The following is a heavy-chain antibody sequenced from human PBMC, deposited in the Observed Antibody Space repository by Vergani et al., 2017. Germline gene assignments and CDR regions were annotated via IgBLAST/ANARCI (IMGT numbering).Heavy chain of an antibody. V-gene: IGHV4-59*02. D-gene: IGHD3-10*01. Sequence: QVKLQESGPGLVKPSETLSLTCTVSGASANSYYWSWIRQPQGKGLEWMGYVSFRGDTLYDPSVKGRMTISLNTSSNQFSLYLTSVTAADTAVDYCARSRIYYGAESPDYWGQGTLVTVSS. CDR1: GASANSYY. CDR2: VSFRGDT. CDR3: ARSRIYYGAESPDY. J-gene: IGHJ4*02.